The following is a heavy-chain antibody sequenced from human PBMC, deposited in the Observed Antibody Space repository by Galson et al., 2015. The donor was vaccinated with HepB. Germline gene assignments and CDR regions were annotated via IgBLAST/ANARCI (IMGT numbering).Heavy chain of an antibody. CDR1: GFRFSDYY. V-gene: IGHV3-11*06. CDR3: ARDLRPHCGTRCYLTFDY. J-gene: IGHJ4*02. CDR2: ISTSSDYT. Sequence: SLRLSCAASGFRFSDYYMAWIRQAPGKGLEWISYISTSSDYTNYADSVKGRFTISRDNAQNSLFLQMNTLRVEDTAAYYCARDLRPHCGTRCYLTFDYWGQGTLVTVSS. D-gene: IGHD2-21*01.